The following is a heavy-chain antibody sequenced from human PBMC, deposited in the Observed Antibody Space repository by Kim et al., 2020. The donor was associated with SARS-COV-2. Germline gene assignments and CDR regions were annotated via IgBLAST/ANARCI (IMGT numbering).Heavy chain of an antibody. J-gene: IGHJ4*02. Sequence: GGSLRLSCAASGFTFSSYSMNWVRQAPGKGLEWASSISSSSSYIYYANSVKGRFTISRDNAKNSLYLQMNSLIAEDTAVYYCERGPRGYSYGYVDYWGQGALVTVSS. CDR2: ISSSSSYI. CDR3: ERGPRGYSYGYVDY. CDR1: GFTFSSYS. V-gene: IGHV3-21*01. D-gene: IGHD5-18*01.